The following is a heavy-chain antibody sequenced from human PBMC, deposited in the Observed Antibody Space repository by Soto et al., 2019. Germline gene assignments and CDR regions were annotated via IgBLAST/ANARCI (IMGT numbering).Heavy chain of an antibody. V-gene: IGHV2-5*02. CDR3: AHRILRTVFGVVTTTAVYFDF. CDR1: GFSLTTSGVG. Sequence: QITLNESGPTVVKPAETLTLTCTFSGFSLTTSGVGVGWIRQSPGKAPEWLALIYWDDDKRYSASLKSRLTITKDTSKDQVVLTMASVDPADTATYYCAHRILRTVFGVVTTTAVYFDFWGQGTPVVVSS. J-gene: IGHJ4*02. D-gene: IGHD3-3*01. CDR2: IYWDDDK.